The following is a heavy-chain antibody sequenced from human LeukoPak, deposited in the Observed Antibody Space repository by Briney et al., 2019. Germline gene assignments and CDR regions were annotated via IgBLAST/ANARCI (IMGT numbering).Heavy chain of an antibody. CDR2: ISSSGSTI. Sequence: PGGSLRLSCAASGFTFSSYEMNWVRQAPGKGLEWVSYISSSGSTIYYADSVKGRFTISRDNAKNSLHLQMNSLRAEDTAVYYCARGSRVLRYFDWSYDYWGQGTLVTVSS. D-gene: IGHD3-9*01. V-gene: IGHV3-48*03. CDR1: GFTFSSYE. CDR3: ARGSRVLRYFDWSYDY. J-gene: IGHJ4*02.